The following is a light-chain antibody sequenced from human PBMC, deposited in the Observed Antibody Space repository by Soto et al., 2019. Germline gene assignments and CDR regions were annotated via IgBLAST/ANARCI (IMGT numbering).Light chain of an antibody. CDR3: QQYNRWPIT. J-gene: IGKJ5*01. CDR2: RAS. Sequence: EIVMTQSPAPLSVSPGERVTLSCRASQSVRSDLAWYQQKPRQAPRLLIYRASTRATGIPARFRGGGSGTEFTLTVTSLQSEDSAVYYCQQYNRWPITFGQGTRLEIK. CDR1: QSVRSD. V-gene: IGKV3-15*01.